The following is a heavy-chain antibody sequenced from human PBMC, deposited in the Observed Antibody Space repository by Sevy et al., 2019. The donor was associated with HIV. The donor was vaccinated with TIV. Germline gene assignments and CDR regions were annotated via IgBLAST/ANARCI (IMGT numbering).Heavy chain of an antibody. V-gene: IGHV3-48*02. D-gene: IGHD3-9*01. CDR3: ARDYYDILTGYYPSGYYYGMDV. CDR1: GFTFSSYS. J-gene: IGHJ6*02. Sequence: GGSLRLSCAASGFTFSSYSMNWVRQAPGKGLEWVSYISSSSSTIYYADSVKGRFTISRDNAKNSLYLQMNSLRDEDTAVYYCARDYYDILTGYYPSGYYYGMDVWGQGTTVTVSS. CDR2: ISSSSSTI.